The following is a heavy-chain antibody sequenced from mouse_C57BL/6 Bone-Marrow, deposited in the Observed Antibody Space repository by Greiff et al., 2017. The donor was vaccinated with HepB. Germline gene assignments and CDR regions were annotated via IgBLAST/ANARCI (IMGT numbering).Heavy chain of an antibody. CDR3: ARLLLRAAMDY. CDR1: GYTFTDYY. D-gene: IGHD1-1*01. CDR2: IYPGSGNT. V-gene: IGHV1-76*01. Sequence: VKLQESGAELVRPGASVKLSCKASGYTFTDYYINWVKQRPGQGLEWIARIYPGSGNTYYNEKFKGKATLTAEKSSSTAYMQLSSLTSEDSAVYFCARLLLRAAMDYWGQGTSVTVSS. J-gene: IGHJ4*01.